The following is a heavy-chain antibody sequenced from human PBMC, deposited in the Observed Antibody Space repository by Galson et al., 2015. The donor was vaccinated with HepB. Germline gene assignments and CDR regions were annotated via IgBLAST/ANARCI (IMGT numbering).Heavy chain of an antibody. CDR1: GFTFSSYG. V-gene: IGHV3-30*03. CDR2: ISYDGSNK. D-gene: IGHD3-3*01. Sequence: LRLSCAASGFTFSSYGMHWVRQAPGKGLEWVAVISYDGSNKYYADSVKGRFTISRDNAENTLYLQMNSLRAEDTAVYYCARDRRESVWSGRTLYLYYYMDVWGKGTTVTVSS. J-gene: IGHJ6*03. CDR3: ARDRRESVWSGRTLYLYYYMDV.